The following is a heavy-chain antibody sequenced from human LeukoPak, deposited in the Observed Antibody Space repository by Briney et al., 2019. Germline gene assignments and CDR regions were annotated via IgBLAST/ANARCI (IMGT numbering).Heavy chain of an antibody. D-gene: IGHD4-23*01. Sequence: SETLSLTCTVSGYSISSGYYWGWIRQPPGQGLEWIGSIYHSGSTYYNPSLKSRVTISVDTSKNQFSLKLSSVTAADTAVYYCARADDYGGNFDYWYFDLWGRGTLVTVSS. CDR3: ARADDYGGNFDYWYFDL. J-gene: IGHJ2*01. CDR2: IYHSGST. V-gene: IGHV4-38-2*02. CDR1: GYSISSGYY.